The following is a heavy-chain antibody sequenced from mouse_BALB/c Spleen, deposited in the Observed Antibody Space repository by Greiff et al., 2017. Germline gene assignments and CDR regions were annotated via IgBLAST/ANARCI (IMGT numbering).Heavy chain of an antibody. CDR3: ARDAYYYAMDY. J-gene: IGHJ4*01. CDR1: GFTFSDFY. CDR2: SRNKANDYTT. Sequence: DVMLVESGGGLVQPGGSLRLSCATSGFTFSDFYMEWVRQPPGKRLEWIAASRNKANDYTTEYSASVKGRFIVSRDTSQSILYLQMNALRAEDTAIYYCARDAYYYAMDYWGQGTSVTVSS. V-gene: IGHV7-1*02.